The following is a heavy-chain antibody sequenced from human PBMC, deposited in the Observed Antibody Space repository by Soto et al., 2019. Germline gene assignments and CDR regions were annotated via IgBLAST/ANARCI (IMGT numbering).Heavy chain of an antibody. CDR2: ISGSGGST. J-gene: IGHJ4*02. CDR1: GFTFSSFA. V-gene: IGHV3-23*01. D-gene: IGHD3-22*01. Sequence: GGSLRLSWAASGFTFSSFAMSWVRQAPGKGLEWVSAISGSGGSTYYADSVKGRFTISRDNSKNTLYLQMNSLRAEDTAVYYCAKAYYDSSGYHSYFDYWGQGTLVTVSS. CDR3: AKAYYDSSGYHSYFDY.